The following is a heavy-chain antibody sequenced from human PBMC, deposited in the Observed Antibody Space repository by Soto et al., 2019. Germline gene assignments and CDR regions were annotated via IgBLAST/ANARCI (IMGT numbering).Heavy chain of an antibody. CDR2: IIPIFGTA. D-gene: IGHD2-8*01. J-gene: IGHJ5*02. CDR3: ARSRLDIVLMVYAPFWFDP. Sequence: GASVKVSCKASGGTFSSYAISWVRQAPGQGLEWMGGIIPIFGTANYAQKFQGRVTITADESTSTAYMELSSLRSEDTAVYYCARSRLDIVLMVYAPFWFDPWGQGTLVTVSS. V-gene: IGHV1-69*13. CDR1: GGTFSSYA.